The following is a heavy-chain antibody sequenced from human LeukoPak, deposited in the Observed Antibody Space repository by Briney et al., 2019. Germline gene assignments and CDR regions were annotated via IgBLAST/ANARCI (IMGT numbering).Heavy chain of an antibody. Sequence: GGSLRLSCAASGFTFSDYDMAWVRQAPGKGLEWVSTVSKSGDSTYYADSVKGRFTVSRDNSKDTLFLQMNNMRVDDAAVYYYARHWVWGQGTLVTVSS. CDR2: VSKSGDST. CDR1: GFTFSDYD. D-gene: IGHD3-16*01. CDR3: ARHWV. V-gene: IGHV3-23*01. J-gene: IGHJ4*02.